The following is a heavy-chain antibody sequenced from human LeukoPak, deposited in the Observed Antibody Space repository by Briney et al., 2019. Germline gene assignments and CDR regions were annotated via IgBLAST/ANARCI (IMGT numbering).Heavy chain of an antibody. J-gene: IGHJ6*02. CDR1: GFTFSSYS. CDR2: ISSSSSYI. CDR3: ARDYPGSYYYYGMDV. Sequence: PGGSLRLSCAASGFTFSSYSMNWVRQAPGKGLEWVSSISSSSSYIYYADSVKGRFTIPRDNAKNSLYLQMNSLRAEDTAVYYCARDYPGSYYYYGMDVWGQGTTVTVSS. D-gene: IGHD3-10*01. V-gene: IGHV3-21*01.